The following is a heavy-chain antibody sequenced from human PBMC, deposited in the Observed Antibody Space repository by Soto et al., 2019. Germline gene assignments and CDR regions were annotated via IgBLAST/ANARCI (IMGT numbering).Heavy chain of an antibody. D-gene: IGHD6-13*01. J-gene: IGHJ6*02. V-gene: IGHV4-39*01. CDR3: ARQMPSSWRYYYYYGMDV. CDR1: GGSISSSSYY. Sequence: PSETLSLTCTVSGGSISSSSYYWGWIRQPPGKGLEWIGSIYYSGSTYYNPSLKSRVTISVDTSKNQFSLKLSSVTAADTAVYYCARQMPSSWRYYYYYGMDVWGQGTTVTVS. CDR2: IYYSGST.